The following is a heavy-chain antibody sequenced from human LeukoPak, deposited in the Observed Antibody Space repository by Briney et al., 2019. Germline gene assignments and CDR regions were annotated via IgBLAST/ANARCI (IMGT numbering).Heavy chain of an antibody. Sequence: SETLSLTCTVSGGSISSSSYYWGWIRQPPGKGLEWIGSIYYSGSTYYNPSLKSRVTISRDTSKNQFSLKLSSVTAADTAVYFCASHPTNFDAFDIWGQGTMVTVSS. D-gene: IGHD5-24*01. CDR1: GGSISSSSYY. J-gene: IGHJ3*02. V-gene: IGHV4-39*01. CDR3: ASHPTNFDAFDI. CDR2: IYYSGST.